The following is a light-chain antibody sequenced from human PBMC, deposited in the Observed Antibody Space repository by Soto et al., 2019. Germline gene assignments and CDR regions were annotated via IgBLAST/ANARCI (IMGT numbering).Light chain of an antibody. Sequence: QSALTQPASVSGSPGQSITISCTGTSNVGAYNYVSWYQQHPGKAPKLMIYEVSNRPSGVSNRFSGSRSGNTASLTISGLQAEDEADYYCSSYTSRSTLGFGGGTKLTVL. CDR2: EVS. CDR1: SNVGAYNY. CDR3: SSYTSRSTLG. V-gene: IGLV2-14*01. J-gene: IGLJ2*01.